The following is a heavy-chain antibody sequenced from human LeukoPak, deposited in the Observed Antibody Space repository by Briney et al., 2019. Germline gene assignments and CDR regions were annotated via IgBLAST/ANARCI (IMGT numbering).Heavy chain of an antibody. D-gene: IGHD6-19*01. CDR1: GDSISSSSYY. CDR2: IYSSGST. J-gene: IGHJ1*01. Sequence: SETLSLTCTVSGDSISSSSYYWGWIRQPPGKGLEWIGYIYSSGSTYYNPSLKSRVTISVDTSKNQFSLKLSSVTAADTAVYYCARGSYSSGWYEVHFQHWGQGTLVTVSS. V-gene: IGHV4-30-4*08. CDR3: ARGSYSSGWYEVHFQH.